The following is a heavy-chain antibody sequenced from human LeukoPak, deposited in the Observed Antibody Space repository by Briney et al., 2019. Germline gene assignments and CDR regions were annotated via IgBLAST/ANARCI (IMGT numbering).Heavy chain of an antibody. Sequence: ASVKVSCKASGGTFSSYAISWVRQAPGQGLEGMGRIIPILEIAKYAQKLQGRVTITADKSTSTAYMELSSLRSKDTAVYCEIWGSGSSFDYWGQGTLVTVSS. CDR2: IIPILEIA. J-gene: IGHJ4*02. CDR3: IWGSGSSFDY. D-gene: IGHD3-10*01. CDR1: GGTFSSYA. V-gene: IGHV1-69*04.